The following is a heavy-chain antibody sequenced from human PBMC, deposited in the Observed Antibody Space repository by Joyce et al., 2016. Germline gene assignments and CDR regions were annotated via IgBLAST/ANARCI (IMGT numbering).Heavy chain of an antibody. CDR3: ARVKVAVAGVDY. J-gene: IGHJ4*02. Sequence: QLQLQESGPGLVKPSETLSLTCTVSGGSIDSTTYYWGWIRQPPGKGLEWIGNVYHSGSTYYNPSLKSRVTISMDISKNQFSLNLSSVTAADTAVYYCARVKVAVAGVDYWGQGTLVTVSS. V-gene: IGHV4-39*07. CDR2: VYHSGST. CDR1: GGSIDSTTYY. D-gene: IGHD6-13*01.